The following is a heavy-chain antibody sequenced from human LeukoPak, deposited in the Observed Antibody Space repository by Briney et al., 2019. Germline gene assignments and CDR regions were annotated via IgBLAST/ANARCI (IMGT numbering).Heavy chain of an antibody. V-gene: IGHV3-23*01. Sequence: PGGSLRLSCAASGFSFSSHAVSWVRQAPGKGLEWVSVISDSGGSTYYADSVKGRFTISRDNSKNTLYLHLNSLRAVDTAVYYCAKSAGSNTYAYFDCWGQGTLVTVSS. J-gene: IGHJ4*02. CDR3: AKSAGSNTYAYFDC. D-gene: IGHD2/OR15-2a*01. CDR2: ISDSGGST. CDR1: GFSFSSHA.